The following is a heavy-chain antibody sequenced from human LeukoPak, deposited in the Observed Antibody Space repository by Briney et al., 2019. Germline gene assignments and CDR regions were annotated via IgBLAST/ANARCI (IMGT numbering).Heavy chain of an antibody. V-gene: IGHV4-59*08. CDR3: ARLGYTYGPGDY. CDR1: GGSINTDY. J-gene: IGHJ4*02. Sequence: SETLSLTCTVSGGSINTDYWSWIRQPPGKGLEWIGYIYYSGSTNYNPSLKSRVTISVDTSKNQFSLKLSSVTAADTAVYYCARLGYTYGPGDYWGQGTLVTVSS. CDR2: IYYSGST. D-gene: IGHD5-18*01.